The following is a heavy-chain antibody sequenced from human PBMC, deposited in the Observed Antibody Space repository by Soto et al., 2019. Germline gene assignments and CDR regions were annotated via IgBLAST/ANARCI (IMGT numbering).Heavy chain of an antibody. Sequence: EVQLVESGGGLVQPGGSLRLSCAASGFTFSSYAMHWVRQAPGKGLEYVSAISSNGGSTYYANSVKGRFTISRDNSKNTLYLQMGSLRAEDMAVYYCARARNPQASYEVGYWGQGTLVTVSS. CDR2: ISSNGGST. D-gene: IGHD1-26*01. J-gene: IGHJ4*02. CDR1: GFTFSSYA. CDR3: ARARNPQASYEVGY. V-gene: IGHV3-64*01.